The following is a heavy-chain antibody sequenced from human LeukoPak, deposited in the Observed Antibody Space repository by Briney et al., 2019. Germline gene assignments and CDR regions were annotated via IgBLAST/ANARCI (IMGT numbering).Heavy chain of an antibody. V-gene: IGHV4-59*01. J-gene: IGHJ6*02. Sequence: SETLSLTCTVSGGSISTSYWSWIRQPPGRGLEYIGYTHYSGSTNYNPSLKSRVTMSVDTFKNQFSLKLSSVTAADTAVYYCAKDSYYYGMDVWGQGTTVTVSS. CDR3: AKDSYYYGMDV. CDR1: GGSISTSY. CDR2: THYSGST.